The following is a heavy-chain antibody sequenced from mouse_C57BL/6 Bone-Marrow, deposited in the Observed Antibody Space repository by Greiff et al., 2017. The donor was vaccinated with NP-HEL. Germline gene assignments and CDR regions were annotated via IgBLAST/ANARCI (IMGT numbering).Heavy chain of an antibody. V-gene: IGHV1-76*01. Sequence: VKLQESGAELVRPGASVKLSCKASGYTFTDYYINWVKQRPGQGLEWIARIYPGSGNTYYNEKFKGKATLTAEKSSSTAYMQLSSLTSEDSAVYFCAREGTTVVALPRYFDVWGTGTTVTVSS. J-gene: IGHJ1*03. CDR3: AREGTTVVALPRYFDV. D-gene: IGHD1-1*01. CDR1: GYTFTDYY. CDR2: IYPGSGNT.